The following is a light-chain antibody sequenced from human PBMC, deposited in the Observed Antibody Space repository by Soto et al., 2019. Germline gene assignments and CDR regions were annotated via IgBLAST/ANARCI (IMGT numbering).Light chain of an antibody. Sequence: QSVLTQPASVSGSPGQSITISCTGTISDVGRYNLVSWYQQHPDKAPTLIIYEDIERPSGVSHRFSGSTSGNTASLTISGLQTEDEAKYFCCSYAGGASVVFGGGTKLTVL. CDR2: EDI. CDR3: CSYAGGASVV. V-gene: IGLV2-23*01. J-gene: IGLJ2*01. CDR1: ISDVGRYNL.